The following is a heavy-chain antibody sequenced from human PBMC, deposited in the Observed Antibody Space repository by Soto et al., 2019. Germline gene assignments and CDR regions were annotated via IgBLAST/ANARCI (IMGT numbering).Heavy chain of an antibody. Sequence: PSETLSLTCTVSGGSISSYYWGWIRQSPEKGLEWIASISYSGSTYYNPSLKSRVTMSGDRSKNQISLNLRSVTASDTAVYYCAYNPCGGGTCHSAFDVWGRGTMVTVSS. CDR2: ISYSGST. J-gene: IGHJ3*01. D-gene: IGHD2-15*01. V-gene: IGHV4-59*04. CDR3: AYNPCGGGTCHSAFDV. CDR1: GGSISSYY.